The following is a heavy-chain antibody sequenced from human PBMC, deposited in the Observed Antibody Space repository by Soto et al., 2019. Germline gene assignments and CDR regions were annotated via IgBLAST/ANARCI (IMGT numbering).Heavy chain of an antibody. V-gene: IGHV1-46*01. CDR3: ARDSEGTSSLTHY. J-gene: IGHJ4*02. Sequence: ASVKVCCKASGYTFSKFFIHWVRQAPGQGLEWLGFVHPGSGSANYAQKFQGRVSMTRDTSMSTVYLELSRLRSEDTAMYYCARDSEGTSSLTHYWGQGTLVTVSS. CDR1: GYTFSKFF. CDR2: VHPGSGSA. D-gene: IGHD6-6*01.